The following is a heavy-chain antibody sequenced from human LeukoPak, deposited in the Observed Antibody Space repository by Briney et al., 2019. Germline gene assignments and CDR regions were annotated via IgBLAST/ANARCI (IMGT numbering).Heavy chain of an antibody. J-gene: IGHJ5*02. CDR3: ARISALHDTDYYGSGSYPTEFDP. Sequence: SETLSLTCAVSGGSISSGGYSWSWIRQPPGKGLEWIGCIYHSGSTYYNPSLKSRVTISVDRSKNQFSLKLSSVTAADTAVYYCARISALHDTDYYGSGSYPTEFDPWGQGTLVTVSS. V-gene: IGHV4-30-2*01. D-gene: IGHD3-10*01. CDR2: IYHSGST. CDR1: GGSISSGGYS.